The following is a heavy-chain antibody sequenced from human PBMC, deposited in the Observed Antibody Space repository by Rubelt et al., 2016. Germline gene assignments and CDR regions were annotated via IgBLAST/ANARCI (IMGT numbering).Heavy chain of an antibody. J-gene: IGHJ4*02. CDR3: ARTKTVEMATIPLAY. V-gene: IGHV1-46*01. CDR2: INPSGGST. D-gene: IGHD5-24*01. Sequence: QVQLVQSGAEVKKPGASVKVSCKASGYTFTSYYMHWVRQAPGQGLEWMGIINPSGGSTSYAQKFQGRVAMTRETSTSPVYMELSSLGSEDTAVYYCARTKTVEMATIPLAYWGQGTLVTVSS. CDR1: GYTFTSYY.